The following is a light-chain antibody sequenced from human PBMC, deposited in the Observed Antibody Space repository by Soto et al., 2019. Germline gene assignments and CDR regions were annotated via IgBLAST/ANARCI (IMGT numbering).Light chain of an antibody. CDR2: DVS. CDR1: SSDVGGYNY. Sequence: QSALTQPASVSGSPGQSITISCTGTSSDVGGYNYVSWYQQQPGKAPKLMIYDVSNRPSGVANRFSGSKSGNTASLTISRLQSEDEADYYCSSYTSSSALYVFGSGTKLTVL. V-gene: IGLV2-14*03. J-gene: IGLJ1*01. CDR3: SSYTSSSALYV.